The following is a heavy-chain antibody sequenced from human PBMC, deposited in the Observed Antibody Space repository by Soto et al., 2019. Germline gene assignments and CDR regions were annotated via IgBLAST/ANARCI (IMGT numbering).Heavy chain of an antibody. CDR2: IYYSGST. D-gene: IGHD2-15*01. CDR3: ARASDSLYDP. J-gene: IGHJ5*02. V-gene: IGHV4-31*03. CDR1: GGSISSGGYY. Sequence: SETLSLTCTVSGGSISSGGYYWSWVRQHPGKGLEWIGYIYYSGSTYYNPSLKSRVTISVDTSKNQFSLKLSSVTAADTAVYYCARASDSLYDPWGQGTLVTVSS.